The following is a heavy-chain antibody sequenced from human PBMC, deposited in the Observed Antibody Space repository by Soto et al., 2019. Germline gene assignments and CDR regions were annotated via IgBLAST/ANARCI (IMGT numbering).Heavy chain of an antibody. CDR2: ISTTSTYI. J-gene: IGHJ4*02. D-gene: IGHD6-6*01. CDR1: GFTFSTYS. V-gene: IGHV3-21*01. Sequence: GGFLRVSWAASGFTFSTYSMNWVRQAPGKGLEWVSSISTTSTYIYYADSVKGRFTISRDNAKNSLYLQMNSLRAEDAAVYYCAVEYRSSSQTALDYWGQGTLVTVSS. CDR3: AVEYRSSSQTALDY.